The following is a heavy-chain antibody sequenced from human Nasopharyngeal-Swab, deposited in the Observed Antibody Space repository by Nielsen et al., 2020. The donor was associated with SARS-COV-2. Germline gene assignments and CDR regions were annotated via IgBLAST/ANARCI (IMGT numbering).Heavy chain of an antibody. CDR2: TFSGLTT. J-gene: IGHJ2*01. Sequence: GESLNISCAASGFSVSDNYIHWVRQAPGKGLQWVSFTFSGLTTYYSDSVKGRFTISRHNSENTLYLQMNSLRPEDTAIYYCARGRGGSDWFLDLWGRGTLVTVSS. V-gene: IGHV3-53*04. CDR1: GFSVSDNY. CDR3: ARGRGGSDWFLDL. D-gene: IGHD3-16*01.